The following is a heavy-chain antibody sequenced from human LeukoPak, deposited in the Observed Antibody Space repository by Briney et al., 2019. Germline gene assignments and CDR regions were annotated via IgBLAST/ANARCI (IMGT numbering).Heavy chain of an antibody. D-gene: IGHD2-2*02. CDR1: GGSFSGYY. V-gene: IGHV4-34*01. Sequence: PSETLSLTCAVYGGSFSGYYWSWIRQPPGKGLEWIGEINHSGSTSYNPSLKSRVTISVDTSKNQFSLKLSSVTAADTAVYYCARGGQKDIVVVPAAIHTGWFDPWGQGTLVTVSS. CDR3: ARGGQKDIVVVPAAIHTGWFDP. CDR2: INHSGST. J-gene: IGHJ5*02.